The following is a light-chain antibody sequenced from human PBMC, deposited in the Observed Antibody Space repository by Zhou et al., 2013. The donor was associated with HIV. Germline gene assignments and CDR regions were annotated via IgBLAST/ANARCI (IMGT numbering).Light chain of an antibody. Sequence: DIQMTQSPSTLSASVGDRVTITCRASQSISSWLAWYLQKPGEAPKLLISKASSLESGVPSRFSGSRSGTDYTLTISSLQPEDSATYYCQQYNTYPPTFGQGTRLEIK. CDR2: KAS. V-gene: IGKV1-5*03. J-gene: IGKJ5*01. CDR1: QSISSW. CDR3: QQYNTYPPT.